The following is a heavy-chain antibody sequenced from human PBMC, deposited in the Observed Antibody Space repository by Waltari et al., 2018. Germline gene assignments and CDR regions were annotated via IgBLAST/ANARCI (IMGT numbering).Heavy chain of an antibody. D-gene: IGHD3-22*01. CDR1: VLSISSGFY. V-gene: IGHV4-38-2*02. Sequence: QVQLQASGPGLVKPSEPLSLTCTVPVLSISSGFYWGWILQSPGRGLEWIGSLYHSGDTYYNPSLQSGIILSRDTSKNQFSLKLSSVTAADTAVYYCVRCFWDGRYYRDAWGQGILVTVSS. CDR3: VRCFWDGRYYRDA. CDR2: LYHSGDT. J-gene: IGHJ5*02.